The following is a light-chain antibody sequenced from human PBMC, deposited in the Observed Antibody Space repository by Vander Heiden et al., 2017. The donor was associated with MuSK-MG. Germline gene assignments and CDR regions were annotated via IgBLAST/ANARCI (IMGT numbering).Light chain of an antibody. CDR3: MRALQTPIT. Sequence: DIVMTQSPLSLPVTPGEPASISCRSSQSLLYSNGYNYFDWYLQKPGQSPQLLIYLGSNRASGVPDRFSGSGSGTDFTLKISRVEAEDVGVYYCMRALQTPITFGQGTRLEIK. CDR1: QSLLYSNGYNY. V-gene: IGKV2-28*01. J-gene: IGKJ5*01. CDR2: LGS.